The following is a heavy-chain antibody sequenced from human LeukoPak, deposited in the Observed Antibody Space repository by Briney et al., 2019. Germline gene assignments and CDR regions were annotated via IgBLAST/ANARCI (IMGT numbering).Heavy chain of an antibody. CDR2: IKNKGGGETT. D-gene: IGHD3-10*01. CDR3: TTDLGLTMIRGVLVS. V-gene: IGHV3-15*01. J-gene: IGHJ4*02. CDR1: GFSFTNAW. Sequence: GGSLRLSCADSGFSFTNAWMSWVRQAPGKGLEWVGRIKNKGGGETTDYAAPVKGRFTLSRDDSKATLYLQMNSLQTEDTAVYYCTTDLGLTMIRGVLVSWGRGTLVTVSS.